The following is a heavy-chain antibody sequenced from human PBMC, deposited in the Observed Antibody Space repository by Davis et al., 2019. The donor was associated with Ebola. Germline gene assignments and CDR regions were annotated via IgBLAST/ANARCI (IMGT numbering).Heavy chain of an antibody. CDR2: IWSDETKR. CDR1: GFSLSSYG. CDR3: ARVNAVTGYSRFDS. V-gene: IGHV3-33*01. D-gene: IGHD3-9*01. J-gene: IGHJ5*01. Sequence: GGSLRLSCEASGFSLSSYGVHWVRQAPGKGLEWVAVIWSDETKRHYADSVKGRFTISRDNAKNSLYLRLNSLRAEDTALYHCARVNAVTGYSRFDSWGQGTLVTVSS.